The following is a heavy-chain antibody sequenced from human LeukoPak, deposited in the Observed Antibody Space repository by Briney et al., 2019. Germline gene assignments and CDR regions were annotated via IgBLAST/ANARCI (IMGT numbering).Heavy chain of an antibody. Sequence: SETLSLTCTVSGGSISSYYWSWIRQPAGKGLEWIGRIYTSGSTNYNPPLKSRVTMSVDTSKNQFSLKLSSVTAADTAVYYCARDSFDDSSGYLYYYYYYMDVWGKGTTVTVSS. V-gene: IGHV4-4*07. CDR1: GGSISSYY. CDR2: IYTSGST. D-gene: IGHD3-22*01. CDR3: ARDSFDDSSGYLYYYYYYMDV. J-gene: IGHJ6*03.